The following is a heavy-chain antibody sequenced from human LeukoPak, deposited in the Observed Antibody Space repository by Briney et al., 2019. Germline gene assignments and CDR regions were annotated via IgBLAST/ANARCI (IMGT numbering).Heavy chain of an antibody. Sequence: GGSLRLSCEASGFTFSSYWMHWVRQAPGKGLVWVSRIKTDGSITNYADSVKGRFTISRDNAKNTLYLQMSSLRAEDTAVYYCARRGNSDHYYAMDVWGQGTTVTVSS. CDR1: GFTFSSYW. CDR2: IKTDGSIT. CDR3: ARRGNSDHYYAMDV. D-gene: IGHD4-23*01. J-gene: IGHJ6*02. V-gene: IGHV3-74*01.